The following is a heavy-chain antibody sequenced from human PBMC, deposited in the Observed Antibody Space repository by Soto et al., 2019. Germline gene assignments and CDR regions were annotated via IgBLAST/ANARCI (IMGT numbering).Heavy chain of an antibody. Sequence: QVPLVQSGAEVKKPGASVKVSCKASGYTFTSYAMHWVRQAPGQRLEWMGWINAGNGNTKYSQKFQGRVTITRDTSASTGYMELSSLRSEDTAVYYCARGPGGPDGPGDYWGQGTLVTVSS. CDR2: INAGNGNT. CDR1: GYTFTSYA. J-gene: IGHJ4*02. CDR3: ARGPGGPDGPGDY. V-gene: IGHV1-3*01. D-gene: IGHD2-15*01.